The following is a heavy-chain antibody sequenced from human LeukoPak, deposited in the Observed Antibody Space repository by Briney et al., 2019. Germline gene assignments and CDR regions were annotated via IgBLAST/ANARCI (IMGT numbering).Heavy chain of an antibody. CDR2: IYYSGST. V-gene: IGHV4-59*01. J-gene: IGHJ6*02. CDR1: GGSISSYY. Sequence: PSETVSLTCTVSGGSISSYYWSWIRQPPGKGLEWIGYIYYSGSTNYNPSLKSRVTISVDTSKNQFSLKLSSVTAADTAVYYCARDNWNYGSSMDVWGQGTTVTVSS. D-gene: IGHD1-7*01. CDR3: ARDNWNYGSSMDV.